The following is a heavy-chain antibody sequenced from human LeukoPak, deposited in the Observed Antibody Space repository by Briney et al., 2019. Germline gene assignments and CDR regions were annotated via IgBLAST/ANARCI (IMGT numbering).Heavy chain of an antibody. CDR3: ARVGTNYYYYMDV. CDR2: IKQDGSEK. Sequence: GGSLRLSCAASAFTFSYYAMSWVRQAPGKGLEWVANIKQDGSEKYYVDSVKGRFTISRDNAKNSLYLQMNSLRAEDTAVYYCARVGTNYYYYMDVWGKGTTVTISS. D-gene: IGHD2-2*01. CDR1: AFTFSYYA. V-gene: IGHV3-7*01. J-gene: IGHJ6*03.